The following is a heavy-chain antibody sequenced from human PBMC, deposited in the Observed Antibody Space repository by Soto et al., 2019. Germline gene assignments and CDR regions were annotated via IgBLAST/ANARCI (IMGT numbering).Heavy chain of an antibody. Sequence: QLQLQESGPGLVKPSGTLSLTCSLSGGAISDARFYWGWIRQSPGKGLEWVGRIYYSGTTFFNPSLQSRVTISVDTSENQFSLKLSSVTAADTALYFCARQKWEQPKWFDPWGQGTLVTVSS. D-gene: IGHD1-26*01. CDR2: IYYSGTT. J-gene: IGHJ5*02. CDR1: GGAISDARFY. V-gene: IGHV4-39*01. CDR3: ARQKWEQPKWFDP.